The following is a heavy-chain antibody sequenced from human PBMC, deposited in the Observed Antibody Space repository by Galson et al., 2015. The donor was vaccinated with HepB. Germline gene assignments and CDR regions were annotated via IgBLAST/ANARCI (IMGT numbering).Heavy chain of an antibody. D-gene: IGHD3-22*01. Sequence: SLRLSCAGSGFTFTSNNMYWVRQAPGKGLEWVSYISSSSSTIYYADSVKGRFTISRDNAKNSLYLQMNSLRDEDTAVYYCARGEGLDYDGSDYQEYFHHWGQGTLVTVSS. J-gene: IGHJ1*01. CDR3: ARGEGLDYDGSDYQEYFHH. CDR1: GFTFTSNN. CDR2: ISSSSSTI. V-gene: IGHV3-48*02.